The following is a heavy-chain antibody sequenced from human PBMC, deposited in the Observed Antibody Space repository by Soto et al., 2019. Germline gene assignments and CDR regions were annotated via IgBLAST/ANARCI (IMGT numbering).Heavy chain of an antibody. Sequence: EGSLRLSCAAPGFTFSSYAMSWVRQAPGKGLEWVSAISGSGGSTYYADSVKGRFTISRDNSKSTLYLQMNSLRAEDTAVYYCAKGESNYGPGYYYYGMDVWGQGTTVTGSS. CDR1: GFTFSSYA. CDR2: ISGSGGST. CDR3: AKGESNYGPGYYYYGMDV. J-gene: IGHJ6*02. V-gene: IGHV3-23*01. D-gene: IGHD4-4*01.